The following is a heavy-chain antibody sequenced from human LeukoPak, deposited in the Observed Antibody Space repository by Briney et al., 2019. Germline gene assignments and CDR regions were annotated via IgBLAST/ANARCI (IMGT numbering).Heavy chain of an antibody. J-gene: IGHJ4*02. V-gene: IGHV1-2*02. CDR3: TRGPIVTSD. CDR1: GYTFTGYY. CDR2: INPDSGDT. D-gene: IGHD4-11*01. Sequence: ASVKVSYKASGYTFTGYYIHWVRQASGQALEWMAWINPDSGDTRYAQKFQGRVTVTRDTSITTAYMDLSRLRSDDTAVYYCTRGPIVTSDWGQGTLVTVSP.